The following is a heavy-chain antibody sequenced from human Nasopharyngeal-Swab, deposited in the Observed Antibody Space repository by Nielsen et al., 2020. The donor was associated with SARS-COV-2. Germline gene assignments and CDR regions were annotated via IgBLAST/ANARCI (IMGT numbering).Heavy chain of an antibody. CDR1: GGSVSGYY. Sequence: SETLSLTCAVYGGSVSGYYWSWIRQPPGKGLEWIGEINHSGSTNYNPSLKSRVTISVDTSKNQFSLKLSSVTAADTAVYYCARAKRRWFGELIPCLDYWGQGTLVTVSS. CDR2: INHSGST. D-gene: IGHD3-10*01. V-gene: IGHV4-34*01. J-gene: IGHJ4*02. CDR3: ARAKRRWFGELIPCLDY.